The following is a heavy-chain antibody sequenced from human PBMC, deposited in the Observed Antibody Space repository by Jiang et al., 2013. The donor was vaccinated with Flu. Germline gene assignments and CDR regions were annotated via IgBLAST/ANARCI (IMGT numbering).Heavy chain of an antibody. V-gene: IGHV5-51*01. CDR3: ARHVIGAHDFWSP. J-gene: IGHJ5*02. CDR2: IYPGDSDT. Sequence: IIYPGDSDTRYQPAFQGQVTISADKSISTAYLQWSSLKASDTAMYYCARHVIGAHDFWSPWGQGTLVTVSS. D-gene: IGHD3-3*01.